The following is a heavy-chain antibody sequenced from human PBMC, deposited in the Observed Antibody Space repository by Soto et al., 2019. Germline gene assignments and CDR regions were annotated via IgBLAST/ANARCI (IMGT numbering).Heavy chain of an antibody. J-gene: IGHJ6*02. V-gene: IGHV5-10-1*01. CDR3: ARGQSLRYFDWLSGRYYYYGMDV. D-gene: IGHD3-9*01. Sequence: GEALKISCKGSGYSFTSYWISWVRQMPGKGLEWMGRIDPSDSYTNYSPSFQGHVTISADKSISTAYLQWSSLKASDTAMYYCARGQSLRYFDWLSGRYYYYGMDVWGQGTTVTVSS. CDR2: IDPSDSYT. CDR1: GYSFTSYW.